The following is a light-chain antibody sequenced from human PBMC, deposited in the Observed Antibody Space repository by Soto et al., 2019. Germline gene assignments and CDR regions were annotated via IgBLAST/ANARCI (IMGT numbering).Light chain of an antibody. CDR3: QQSFTTPRT. Sequence: DIQMTQSPSSLSASVGDRVTITCRASQSISSYLNWYQQKPGKAPKLLIYDTSSLQSGVPSRFSASGSGTDFTLTISSLQPEDFATYYCQQSFTTPRTFGQGTKVEIK. CDR2: DTS. CDR1: QSISSY. V-gene: IGKV1-39*01. J-gene: IGKJ1*01.